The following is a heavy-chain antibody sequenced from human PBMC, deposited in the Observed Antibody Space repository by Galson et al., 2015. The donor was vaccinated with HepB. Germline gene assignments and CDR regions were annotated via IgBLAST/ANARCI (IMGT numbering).Heavy chain of an antibody. CDR2: ITSSRSYI. Sequence: SLRLSCAASGFSFSTYTMSWVRQAPGKGLEWVSFITSSRSYINYADSVKGRFTISRDNAKNSLYLQMNSLRGEDTAVYYCARERSSSLDYWGQGTLVTVSS. J-gene: IGHJ4*02. D-gene: IGHD6-6*01. CDR3: ARERSSSLDY. CDR1: GFSFSTYT. V-gene: IGHV3-21*01.